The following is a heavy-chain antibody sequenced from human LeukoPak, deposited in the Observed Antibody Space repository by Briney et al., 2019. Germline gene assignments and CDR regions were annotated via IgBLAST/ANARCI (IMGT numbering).Heavy chain of an antibody. CDR3: ARASAPLGYDFWSGRNNWFDP. Sequence: KPSETLSLTCAVYGGSFSGYYWSWIRQPPGKGLEWIGEINHGGSTNYNPSLKSRVTISVDTSKNQFSLKLSSVTAADTAVYYCARASAPLGYDFWSGRNNWFDPWGQGTLVTVSP. J-gene: IGHJ5*02. CDR2: INHGGST. CDR1: GGSFSGYY. V-gene: IGHV4-34*01. D-gene: IGHD3-3*01.